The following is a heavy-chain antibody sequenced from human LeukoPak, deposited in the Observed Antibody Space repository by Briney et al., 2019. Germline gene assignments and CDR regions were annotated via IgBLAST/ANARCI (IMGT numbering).Heavy chain of an antibody. CDR2: IKQDGSEK. V-gene: IGHV3-7*01. Sequence: PGGSLRLSCAASGFTFSSYWMSWVRQAPGKGLEWVANIKQDGSEKYYVDSVKGRFTISRDNAKNSLYLQMNSLRAEDTAVYYCARARSMTTVVTSFDYWGQGTLVTVSS. D-gene: IGHD4-17*01. J-gene: IGHJ4*02. CDR3: ARARSMTTVVTSFDY. CDR1: GFTFSSYW.